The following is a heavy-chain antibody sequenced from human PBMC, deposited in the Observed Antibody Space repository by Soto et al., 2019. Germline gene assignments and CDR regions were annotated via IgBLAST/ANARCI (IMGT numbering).Heavy chain of an antibody. CDR2: ISPYNGNT. J-gene: IGHJ6*02. V-gene: IGHV1-18*01. CDR1: GFMFTSYA. CDR3: ARDQSFDRSYYYGIDV. D-gene: IGHD3-10*01. Sequence: ASVKVSFKASGFMFTSYAITWVRQAPGQGLEWMGWISPYNGNTNYGQTLQGRVTLTTDTSMSTVYMELRSLRSDDTAVYYCARDQSFDRSYYYGIDVWGQGTTVTVSS.